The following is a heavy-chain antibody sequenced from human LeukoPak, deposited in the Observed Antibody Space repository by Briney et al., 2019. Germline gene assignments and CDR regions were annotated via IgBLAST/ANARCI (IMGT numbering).Heavy chain of an antibody. CDR2: ISAYNGNT. CDR3: ARGPTVTTIDYYHMDV. J-gene: IGHJ6*03. D-gene: IGHD4-17*01. CDR1: GGTFSSYA. Sequence: ASVKVSCKASGGTFSSYAISWVRQAPGQGLEWMGWISAYNGNTNYAQKFQGRVTMTRDTSISTAYMELSSLGSDGTAVYYCARGPTVTTIDYYHMDVWGKGTTVTVSS. V-gene: IGHV1-18*01.